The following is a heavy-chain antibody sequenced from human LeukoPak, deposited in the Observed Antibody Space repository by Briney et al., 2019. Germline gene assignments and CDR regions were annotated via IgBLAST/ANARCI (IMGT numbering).Heavy chain of an antibody. CDR1: GGSISSSTYY. CDR3: ARGRDYYGSGSYLLNY. V-gene: IGHV4-39*01. CDR2: FYYSGGT. J-gene: IGHJ4*02. D-gene: IGHD3-10*01. Sequence: SETLSLTCTVSGGSISSSTYYWGWIRQPPGKGLEWIGSFYYSGGTYYNPSLKSRVTISVDTSKNQFSLKLSSVTAADTAVYYCARGRDYYGSGSYLLNYWGQGTLVTVSS.